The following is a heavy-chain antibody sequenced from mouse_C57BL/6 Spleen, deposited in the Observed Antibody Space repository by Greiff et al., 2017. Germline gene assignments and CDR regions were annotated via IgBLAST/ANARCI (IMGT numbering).Heavy chain of an antibody. CDR2: IDPETGGT. J-gene: IGHJ4*01. CDR3: TRPYYYGSSPYYAMDY. CDR1: GYTFTDYE. D-gene: IGHD1-1*01. V-gene: IGHV1-15*01. Sequence: QVQLQQSGAELVRPGASVTLSCKASGYTFTDYEMHWVKQTPVHGLEWIGAIDPETGGTAYNQKFKGKAILTADKSSSTAYMELRSLTSEDSAVYYCTRPYYYGSSPYYAMDYWGQGTSVTVSS.